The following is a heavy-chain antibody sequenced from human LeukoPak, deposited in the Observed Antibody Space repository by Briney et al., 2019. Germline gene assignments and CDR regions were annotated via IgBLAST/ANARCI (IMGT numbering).Heavy chain of an antibody. CDR1: GFTVSSNY. J-gene: IGHJ4*02. CDR3: AKDRSEMNYFDY. D-gene: IGHD3-16*02. V-gene: IGHV3-53*05. Sequence: GGSLRLSCAASGFTVSSNYMSWVRQAPGKGLEWVSLIYSGGSTYYADSVKGRFTISRDNSKNTLYLQMNSLRAEDTAVYYCAKDRSEMNYFDYWGQGTLVTVSS. CDR2: IYSGGST.